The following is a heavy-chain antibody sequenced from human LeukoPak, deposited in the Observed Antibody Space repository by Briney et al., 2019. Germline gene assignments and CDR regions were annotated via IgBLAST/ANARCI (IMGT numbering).Heavy chain of an antibody. D-gene: IGHD2-2*01. CDR2: ISSSGSTI. Sequence: GGSLRLSCAASGFTFSSYEMNWVRQAPGKGLEWVSYISSSGSTIYYADSVKGRFTISRDNAKNSLYLQMNSLRAEDTAVYYCAREGRYIVVVPAAADYWGQGTLVTVSS. CDR3: AREGRYIVVVPAAADY. V-gene: IGHV3-48*03. J-gene: IGHJ4*02. CDR1: GFTFSSYE.